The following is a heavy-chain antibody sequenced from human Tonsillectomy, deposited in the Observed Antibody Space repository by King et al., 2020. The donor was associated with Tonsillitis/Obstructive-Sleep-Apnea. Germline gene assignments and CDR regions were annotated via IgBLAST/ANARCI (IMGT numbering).Heavy chain of an antibody. D-gene: IGHD4-11*01. J-gene: IGHJ4*02. V-gene: IGHV4-59*08. CDR1: GGSIGSDY. Sequence: QLQESGPGLVKPSETLSLTCTVSGGSIGSDYWSWIRQPPGKGLEWIGYIYNSGSTSSNPSLKSRVTISLDTSKNQFSLKLRSVTAADTAVYYCATQTTVTYFDYWGQGTLVTVSS. CDR2: IYNSGST. CDR3: ATQTTVTYFDY.